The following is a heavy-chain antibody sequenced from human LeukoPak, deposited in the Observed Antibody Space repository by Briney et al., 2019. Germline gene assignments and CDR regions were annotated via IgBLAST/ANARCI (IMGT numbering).Heavy chain of an antibody. CDR1: GFTFSTYS. J-gene: IGHJ5*02. Sequence: GGSLRLSCAASGFTFSTYSVNWVRQAPGKGLEWVSYISSSSTTIYYAGSVKGRFTISRDNAMNSVYLQMNSLRSDDTAVYYCARDRYYYDSSAYYHWFDPWGQGTLVTVSS. V-gene: IGHV3-48*01. CDR3: ARDRYYYDSSAYYHWFDP. CDR2: ISSSSTTI. D-gene: IGHD3-22*01.